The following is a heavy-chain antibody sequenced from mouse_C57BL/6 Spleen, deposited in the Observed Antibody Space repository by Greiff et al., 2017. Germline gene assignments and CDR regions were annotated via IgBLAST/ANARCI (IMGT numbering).Heavy chain of an antibody. V-gene: IGHV7-3*01. J-gene: IGHJ3*01. CDR2: IRNKANGYTT. Sequence: EVKLVESGGGLVQPGGSLSLSCAASGFTFTDYYMSWVRQPPGKALEWLGFIRNKANGYTTEYSASVKGRFTISRDNSQSILYLQMNALRAEDSATYYCARYTTVVDYWGQGTLVTVSA. CDR3: ARYTTVVDY. D-gene: IGHD1-1*01. CDR1: GFTFTDYY.